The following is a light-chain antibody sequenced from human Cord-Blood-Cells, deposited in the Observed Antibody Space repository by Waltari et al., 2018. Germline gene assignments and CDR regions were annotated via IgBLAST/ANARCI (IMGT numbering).Light chain of an antibody. CDR3: QQYNSYPWT. Sequence: DIQMTQSPSNLPASVGDRVTITCRASKSISNWLAWYQQKPGKAPKHLIYGASSLETGVPSRFSGSGSGTDFTLTISSLQAEDFATYYCQQYNSYPWTFGQGTKVEIK. CDR2: GAS. CDR1: KSISNW. V-gene: IGKV1-5*01. J-gene: IGKJ1*01.